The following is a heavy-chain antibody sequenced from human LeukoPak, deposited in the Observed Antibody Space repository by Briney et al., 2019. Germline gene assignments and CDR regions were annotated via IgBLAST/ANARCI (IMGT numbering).Heavy chain of an antibody. V-gene: IGHV3-23*01. J-gene: IGHJ3*02. CDR1: GFTFSSYA. Sequence: GGSVRLSCAASGFTFSSYAMSWVRQAPGKGLEWVSAISGSGGSTYYADSVKGRFTISRDNAKNSLYLQMNSLRAEDTAVYYCAKDKSSGWLFDAFDIWGQGTMVTVSS. CDR2: ISGSGGST. CDR3: AKDKSSGWLFDAFDI. D-gene: IGHD6-19*01.